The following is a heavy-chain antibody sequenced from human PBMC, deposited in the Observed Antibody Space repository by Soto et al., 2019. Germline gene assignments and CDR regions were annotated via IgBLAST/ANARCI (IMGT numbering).Heavy chain of an antibody. D-gene: IGHD2-2*01. V-gene: IGHV4-59*01. J-gene: IGHJ6*02. CDR1: GDSSINYY. Sequence: TLETLSLTCTVSGDSSINYYWTWIRQPPGKGLEWMGCVHYTGSTNYNPSLKSRVTISVDTSKNQFSLKLTSVTAADTAVYYCARDRIVVVPAAIPLHFYHGMDVWGQGTTVTVSS. CDR3: ARDRIVVVPAAIPLHFYHGMDV. CDR2: VHYTGST.